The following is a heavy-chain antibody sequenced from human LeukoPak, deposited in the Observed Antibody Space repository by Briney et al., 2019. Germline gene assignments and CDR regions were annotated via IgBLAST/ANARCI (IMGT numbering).Heavy chain of an antibody. Sequence: SETLSLTCTVSGGSISSSSYYWGWIRQPPGKGLEWIGSIYYSGSTNYNPSLKSRVTISVDTSKNQFSLKLSSVTAADTAVYYCARDKSSWKAARYYYYMDVWGKGTTVTVSS. J-gene: IGHJ6*03. D-gene: IGHD1-1*01. CDR1: GGSISSSSYY. CDR3: ARDKSSWKAARYYYYMDV. CDR2: IYYSGST. V-gene: IGHV4-39*07.